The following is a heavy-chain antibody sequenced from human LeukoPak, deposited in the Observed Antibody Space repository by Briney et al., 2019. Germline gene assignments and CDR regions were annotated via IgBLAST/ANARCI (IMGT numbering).Heavy chain of an antibody. J-gene: IGHJ4*02. D-gene: IGHD6-13*01. CDR1: GFTFSNFW. Sequence: GGSLRLSCAASGFTFSNFWMTWVRQAPGKGLEWVANVKQDGSEKSCVDSVKGRFTISRDNAKNSLYLQMNSLRVEDTAVYYCARGRGDSSSWYFDYWGQGTMVTVSS. V-gene: IGHV3-7*01. CDR2: VKQDGSEK. CDR3: ARGRGDSSSWYFDY.